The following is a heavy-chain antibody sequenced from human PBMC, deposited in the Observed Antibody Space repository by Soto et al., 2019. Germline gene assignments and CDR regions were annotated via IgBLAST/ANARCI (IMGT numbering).Heavy chain of an antibody. Sequence: EVQLLESGGGLVQPGGSLRLSCAASGFTFSSYAMSWVRQAPGKGLEWVSAISGSGGSTYYADSVKGRCTISRDNSKNALCLQLNSLRAEDSAVYSCATVNYYDSSGYYSRGRDAFDIWGQGTMVTVSS. CDR2: ISGSGGST. J-gene: IGHJ3*02. CDR3: ATVNYYDSSGYYSRGRDAFDI. V-gene: IGHV3-23*01. D-gene: IGHD3-22*01. CDR1: GFTFSSYA.